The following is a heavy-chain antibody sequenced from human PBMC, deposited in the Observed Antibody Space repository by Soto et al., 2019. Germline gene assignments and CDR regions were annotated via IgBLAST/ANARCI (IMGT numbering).Heavy chain of an antibody. CDR2: IISILGIA. J-gene: IGHJ4*02. CDR3: ARGVKHDYGGRYENY. Sequence: GASVKVSCKASGGTFSSYTISWVRQAPGQGLEWMGRIISILGIANYAQKFQGRVTITADKSTSTAYMELSSLRSEDTAVYYCARGVKHDYGGRYENYWGQGTLVTVSS. V-gene: IGHV1-69*02. D-gene: IGHD4-17*01. CDR1: GGTFSSYT.